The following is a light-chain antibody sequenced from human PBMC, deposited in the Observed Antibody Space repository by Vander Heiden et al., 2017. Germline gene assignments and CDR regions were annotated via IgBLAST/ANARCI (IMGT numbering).Light chain of an antibody. CDR1: QSVSSY. CDR3: QQRSNWQLT. Sequence: EIVLTQSPATLSLSPGERATLSCRASQSVSSYLAWYQQKPGQAPRLLIYDASNRATGIPARFSGSGSGTDFTLTISSLDPEDFAVYYCQQRSNWQLTFGQGTRLEIK. V-gene: IGKV3-11*01. J-gene: IGKJ5*01. CDR2: DAS.